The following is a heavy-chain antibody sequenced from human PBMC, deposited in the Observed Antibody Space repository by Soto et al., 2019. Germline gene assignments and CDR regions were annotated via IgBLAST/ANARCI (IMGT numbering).Heavy chain of an antibody. CDR2: INHSGST. CDR3: ARVTYGSGSYYIFNWFDP. CDR1: GGSFSGYY. J-gene: IGHJ5*02. V-gene: IGHV4-34*01. Sequence: ASETLSLTCAVYGGSFSGYYWSWIRQPPGKGLEWIGEINHSGSTNYNPSPKSRVTISVDTSKNQFSLKLSSVTAADTAVYYCARVTYGSGSYYIFNWFDPWGQGTLVTVSS. D-gene: IGHD3-10*01.